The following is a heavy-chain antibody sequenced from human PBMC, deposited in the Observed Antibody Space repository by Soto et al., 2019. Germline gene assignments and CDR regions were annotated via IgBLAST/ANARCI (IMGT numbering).Heavy chain of an antibody. CDR2: IKRDGSEK. D-gene: IGHD3-10*01. V-gene: IGHV3-7*02. CDR1: GLTFSNHW. CDR3: ETRPPDETYYGVFDY. J-gene: IGHJ4*02. Sequence: TGGSLRLSCTVSGLTFSNHWMTWVRQAPGKGLEWVANIKRDGSEKSYVDSVKGRFSVSRDNTKNSLYLQMNNLRAEDTAVYYCETRPPDETYYGVFDYWGRGALVTVSS.